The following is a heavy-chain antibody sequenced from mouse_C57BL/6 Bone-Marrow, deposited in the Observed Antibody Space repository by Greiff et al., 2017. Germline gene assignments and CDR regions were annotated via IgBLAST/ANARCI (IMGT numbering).Heavy chain of an antibody. CDR2: IRNKANNHAT. D-gene: IGHD4-1*01. V-gene: IGHV6-6*01. CDR3: TRRETGYYAKDY. Sequence: EVQRVESGGGLVQPGGSMKLSCAASGFTFSDAWMDWVRQSPEKGLEWVAEIRNKANNHATYYAESVKGRFTISRDDSKSSVYLQMNTLRAEDTGIYYCTRRETGYYAKDYWGQGTSVTVSS. J-gene: IGHJ4*01. CDR1: GFTFSDAW.